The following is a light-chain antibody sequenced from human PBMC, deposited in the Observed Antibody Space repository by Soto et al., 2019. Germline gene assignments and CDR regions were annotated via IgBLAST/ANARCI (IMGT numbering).Light chain of an antibody. V-gene: IGKV3-20*01. CDR2: GSS. J-gene: IGKJ2*01. CDR3: QQYRNSPYT. Sequence: EIVVTQSPGTLSLSPGERATLSCRASQSISNTYLAWYQQRPGQAPRRLIYGSSTRATGVPDRFSGSGSGTDCTLTVTRLEPEDFAVYSGQQYRNSPYTFGQGNKLEIK. CDR1: QSISNTY.